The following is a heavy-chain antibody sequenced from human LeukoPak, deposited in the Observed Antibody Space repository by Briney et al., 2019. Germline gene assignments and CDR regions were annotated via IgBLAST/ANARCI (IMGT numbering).Heavy chain of an antibody. D-gene: IGHD2-2*01. CDR2: IKSKTDDGTT. CDR1: GFTFSSYG. J-gene: IGHJ4*02. CDR3: TTEMYCSSTSCYFGFVY. V-gene: IGHV3-15*01. Sequence: GGSLRLSCAASGFTFSSYGMHWVRQAPGKGLEWVGRIKSKTDDGTTDYAAPVKGRFTISRDDSKNTLYLQMNSLKTEDTAVYYCTTEMYCSSTSCYFGFVYWGQGTLVTVSS.